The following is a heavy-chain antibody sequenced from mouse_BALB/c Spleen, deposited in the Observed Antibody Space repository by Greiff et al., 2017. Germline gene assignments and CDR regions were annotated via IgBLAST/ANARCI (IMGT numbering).Heavy chain of an antibody. Sequence: VKLMESGAELVRPGASVTLSCKASGYTFTDYEMHWVKQTPVHGLEWIGAIDPETGGTAYNQKFKGKATLTADKSSSTAYMELRSLTSEDSAVYYCTREGYGSSYDFDYWGQGTTLTVSS. J-gene: IGHJ2*01. D-gene: IGHD1-1*01. CDR2: IDPETGGT. V-gene: IGHV1-15*01. CDR1: GYTFTDYE. CDR3: TREGYGSSYDFDY.